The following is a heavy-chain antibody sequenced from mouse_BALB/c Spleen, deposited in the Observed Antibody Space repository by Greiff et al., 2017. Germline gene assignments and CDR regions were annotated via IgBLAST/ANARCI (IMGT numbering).Heavy chain of an antibody. CDR3: ARDGDYAMDY. V-gene: IGHV1S126*01. Sequence: VQLVESGPQLVRPGASVKISCKASGYSFTSYWMHWVKQRPGQGLEWIGMIDPSDSETRLNQKFKDKATLTVDKSSSTAYMQLSSPTSEDSAVYYCARDGDYAMDYWGQGTSVTVSS. CDR2: IDPSDSET. D-gene: IGHD1-1*02. J-gene: IGHJ4*01. CDR1: GYSFTSYW.